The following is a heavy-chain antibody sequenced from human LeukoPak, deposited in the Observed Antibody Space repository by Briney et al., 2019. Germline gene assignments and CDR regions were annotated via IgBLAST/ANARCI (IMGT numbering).Heavy chain of an antibody. J-gene: IGHJ4*02. CDR2: IYYSGST. CDR3: ASSGPCSVYYFDY. CDR1: GGSVSSGSYY. Sequence: PSETLSLTCTVSGGSVSSGSYYWSWIRQPPGKGLEWIGYIYYSGSTNYNPSLKSRVTISVDTSKNQFSLKLSSVTAADTAVYYCASSGPCSVYYFDYWGQGTLVTVSS. D-gene: IGHD3-10*02. V-gene: IGHV4-61*01.